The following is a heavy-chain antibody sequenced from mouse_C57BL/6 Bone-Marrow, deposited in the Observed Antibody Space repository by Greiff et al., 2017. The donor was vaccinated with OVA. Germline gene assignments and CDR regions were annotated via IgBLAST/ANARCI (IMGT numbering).Heavy chain of an antibody. CDR1: GFTFSSYG. Sequence: EVKLVESGGDLVKPGGSLKLSCAASGFTFSSYGMSWVRQTPDKRLEWVATISSGGSYTYYPDSVKGRFTISRDNAKNTLYLQMSSLKSEDTARYYCARLRYSNYVAYWGQGTLVTVSA. D-gene: IGHD2-5*01. J-gene: IGHJ3*01. CDR2: ISSGGSYT. CDR3: ARLRYSNYVAY. V-gene: IGHV5-6*01.